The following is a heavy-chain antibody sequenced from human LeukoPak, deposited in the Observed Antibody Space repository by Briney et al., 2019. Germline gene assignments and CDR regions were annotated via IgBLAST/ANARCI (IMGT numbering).Heavy chain of an antibody. CDR3: ARVREDPWNSAPHAFDI. Sequence: SETLSLTCTVSGGSISSYYWSWIRQPPGKGLEWIGYIYYSGSTNYNPSLKSRVTISVDTSKNQFSLKLSSVTAADTAVYYCARVREDPWNSAPHAFDIWGQGTMDTVSS. V-gene: IGHV4-59*08. D-gene: IGHD1-1*01. J-gene: IGHJ3*02. CDR1: GGSISSYY. CDR2: IYYSGST.